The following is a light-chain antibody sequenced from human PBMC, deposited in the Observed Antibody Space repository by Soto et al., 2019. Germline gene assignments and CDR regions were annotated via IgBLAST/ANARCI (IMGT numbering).Light chain of an antibody. CDR3: QQTYSTLLRT. CDR2: GAS. J-gene: IGKJ1*01. V-gene: IGKV1-39*01. Sequence: DIQMTQSPSSLSASVGDRVTLSCRASQSITTHVNWYQQRPGKAPKLLIYGASSLHSGVPSRFSGSGSGTDFTLTISSLQPEDFATYYCQQTYSTLLRTFGQGTKV. CDR1: QSITTH.